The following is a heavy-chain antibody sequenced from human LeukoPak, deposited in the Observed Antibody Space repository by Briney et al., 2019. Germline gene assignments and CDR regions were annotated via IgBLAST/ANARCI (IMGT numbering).Heavy chain of an antibody. V-gene: IGHV3-48*03. CDR3: AELGITMIGGV. Sequence: PGGSLRLSFAASGFTFISYEMNWVRRAPGKGLEWVSYIRSSGSTIYYADSVKGRFTISRDNAKNSLYLQMNSLRAEDTAVYYCAELGITMIGGVWGKGTTVTISS. CDR1: GFTFISYE. D-gene: IGHD3-10*02. J-gene: IGHJ6*04. CDR2: IRSSGSTI.